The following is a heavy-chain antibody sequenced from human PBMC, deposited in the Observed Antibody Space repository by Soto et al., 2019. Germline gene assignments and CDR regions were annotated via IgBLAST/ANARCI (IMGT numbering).Heavy chain of an antibody. CDR3: AKVQPSLTTRPDYFDR. J-gene: IGHJ4*02. D-gene: IGHD6-6*01. Sequence: LRLSCAASGFTFSSYAMNWVRQAPGKGLEWVSSITAKSGSTYYADSVKGRFTISRDNSKNTLSLQMNSLRVEDTAVYYCAKVQPSLTTRPDYFDRWGQGTLVTVSS. CDR1: GFTFSSYA. V-gene: IGHV3-23*01. CDR2: ITAKSGST.